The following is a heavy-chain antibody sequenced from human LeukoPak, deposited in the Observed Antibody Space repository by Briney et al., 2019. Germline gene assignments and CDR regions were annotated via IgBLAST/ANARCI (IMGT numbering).Heavy chain of an antibody. CDR3: AREGRGGYYGFDY. CDR2: INSDGSST. Sequence: GGSLRLSCAASGFTFSSSWMHWVRHAPGKGLVWVSRINSDGSSTNYADSVKGRFTISRDNAKNTLYLQMNSLRAEHTAVYYCAREGRGGYYGFDYWGQGTLVTVSS. V-gene: IGHV3-74*01. D-gene: IGHD3-3*01. CDR1: GFTFSSSW. J-gene: IGHJ4*02.